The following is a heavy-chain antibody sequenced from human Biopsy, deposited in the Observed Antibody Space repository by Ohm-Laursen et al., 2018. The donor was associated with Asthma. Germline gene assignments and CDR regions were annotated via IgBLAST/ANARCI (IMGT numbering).Heavy chain of an antibody. V-gene: IGHV3-53*01. D-gene: IGHD4-17*01. CDR2: MYAGGSR. J-gene: IGHJ3*02. Sequence: SLRLSCAASGVNVTNNYMTWVRQAPGKGLERVSIMYAGGSRFYAGRVKGRFTISRDNSKNTLYLQMDSLRPEDTALYYCARAGDTNDYGPAFDIWGLGTMVTVSS. CDR1: GVNVTNNY. CDR3: ARAGDTNDYGPAFDI.